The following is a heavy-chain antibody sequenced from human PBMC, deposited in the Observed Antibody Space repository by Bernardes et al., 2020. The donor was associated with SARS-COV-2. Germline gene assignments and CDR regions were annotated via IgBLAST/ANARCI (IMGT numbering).Heavy chain of an antibody. D-gene: IGHD3-10*02. J-gene: IGHJ3*02. CDR1: GFTFSSYG. Sequence: GGSLRLSCAASGFTFSSYGMHWVRQAPGKGLEWVAVIWYDGSNKYYADSVKGRFTISRDNSKNTLYLQMNSLRAEDTAVYYCATQITMLDPLAFDIWGQGTMVTVSS. CDR2: IWYDGSNK. CDR3: ATQITMLDPLAFDI. V-gene: IGHV3-33*01.